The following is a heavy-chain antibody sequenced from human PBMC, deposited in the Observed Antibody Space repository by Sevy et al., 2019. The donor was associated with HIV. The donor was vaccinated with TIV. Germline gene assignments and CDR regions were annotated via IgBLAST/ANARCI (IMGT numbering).Heavy chain of an antibody. CDR2: ISAYNGNT. J-gene: IGHJ4*02. CDR1: GYTFTSYG. D-gene: IGHD3-22*01. V-gene: IGHV1-18*04. CDR3: ARDYYYDSSGYEYFDY. Sequence: ASVKVSCKASGYTFTSYGISWVRQAPGQGLEWMGWISAYNGNTNYAQKLQGRVTMTTDTSTSTAYMELRSLRSDDTAVYYCARDYYYDSSGYEYFDYWGQVTLVTVSS.